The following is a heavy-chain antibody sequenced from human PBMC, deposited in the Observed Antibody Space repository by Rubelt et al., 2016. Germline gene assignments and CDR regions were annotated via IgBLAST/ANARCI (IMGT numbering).Heavy chain of an antibody. V-gene: IGHV3-48*01. D-gene: IGHD6-6*01. CDR3: ARVAAARPHYRGYGMDV. J-gene: IGHJ6*02. CDR1: GFTFSSYS. CDR2: ISRSSGTI. Sequence: ASGFTFSSYSMNWVRQASGKGLEWLSYISRSSGTIYYADSVKGSFTISRDNSKNTLYLQMNSLRAEDTAVYYCARVAAARPHYRGYGMDVWGQGTLVTVSS.